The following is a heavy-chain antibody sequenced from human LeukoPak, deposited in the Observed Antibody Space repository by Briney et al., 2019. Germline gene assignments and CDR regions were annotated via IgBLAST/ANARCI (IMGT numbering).Heavy chain of an antibody. CDR1: GGSISTYY. V-gene: IGHV4-4*08. Sequence: SETLSLTCTVSGGSISTYYWSWIRQPPGKGLEWIADISASGGTNYNPSLESRVTVSMDSSKNQFSLKLSSVTAADTAVFYCARSPHNSAWYEKWFDPWGQGTLVPVSS. CDR3: ARSPHNSAWYEKWFDP. CDR2: ISASGGT. J-gene: IGHJ5*02. D-gene: IGHD6-19*01.